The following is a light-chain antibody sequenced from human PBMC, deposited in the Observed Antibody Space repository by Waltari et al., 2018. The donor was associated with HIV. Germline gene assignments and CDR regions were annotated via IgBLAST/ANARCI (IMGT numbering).Light chain of an antibody. CDR2: DGY. J-gene: IGLJ2*01. Sequence: QSALTQPPTASGSPGQSVTISCSGTSNDVGPYDYVSWYQQHPDKAPRIIIYDGYKRPSGVPARFSGAKSGNTASLTVSGLQAEDEAYYYCTSYAGSDNLMLFGGGTKVTVL. V-gene: IGLV2-8*01. CDR3: TSYAGSDNLML. CDR1: SNDVGPYDY.